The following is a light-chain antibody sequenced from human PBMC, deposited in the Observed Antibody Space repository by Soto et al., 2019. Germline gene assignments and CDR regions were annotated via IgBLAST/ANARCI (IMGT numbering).Light chain of an antibody. J-gene: IGKJ4*01. CDR2: LAS. Sequence: DIVMTQSPLSLPVTPGEPASISCRASQSLLHSNGYNYLDWYLQKPGQSPRLLVYLASSRAAWVPDSFSGSRSGTDFTLKITRVEAEDVGVYYCMQPLHTPQLTFGGGTKGDIK. CDR1: QSLLHSNGYNY. V-gene: IGKV2-28*01. CDR3: MQPLHTPQLT.